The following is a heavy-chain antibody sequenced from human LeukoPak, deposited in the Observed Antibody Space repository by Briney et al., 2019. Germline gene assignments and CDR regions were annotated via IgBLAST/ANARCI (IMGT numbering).Heavy chain of an antibody. Sequence: GGSLRLSCAASGFTLSSYGMHWVRQAPGKGLEWVAVIWYDGSNKYYADSVKGRFTISRDNSKNTLYLQMNGLRAEDTAVYYCARDDCSSTSCYYYYGMDVWGKGTTVTVSS. D-gene: IGHD2-2*01. CDR1: GFTLSSYG. CDR2: IWYDGSNK. CDR3: ARDDCSSTSCYYYYGMDV. J-gene: IGHJ6*04. V-gene: IGHV3-33*01.